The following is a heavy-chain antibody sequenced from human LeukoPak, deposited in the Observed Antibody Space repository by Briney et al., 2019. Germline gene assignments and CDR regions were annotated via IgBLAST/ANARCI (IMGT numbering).Heavy chain of an antibody. J-gene: IGHJ5*02. CDR1: GFTFSSYW. CDR3: ARDSHTYYYGSGSYYNPNWFDP. V-gene: IGHV3-7*01. CDR2: IKQGGSEK. D-gene: IGHD3-10*01. Sequence: GGSLRLSCAASGFTFSSYWMSWVRQAPGKGLEWVADIKQGGSEKYYVDSVKGRFTISRDNAKNSLYLQMNSLRAEDTAVYYCARDSHTYYYGSGSYYNPNWFDPWGQGTLVTVSS.